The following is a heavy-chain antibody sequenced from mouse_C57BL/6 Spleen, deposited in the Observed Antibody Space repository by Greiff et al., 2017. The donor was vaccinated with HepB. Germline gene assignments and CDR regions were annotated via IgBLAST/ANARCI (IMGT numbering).Heavy chain of an antibody. CDR3: ARSAWFAY. CDR2: LNPSTGGT. V-gene: IGHV1-42*01. J-gene: IGHJ3*01. CDR1: GYSFTGYY. Sequence: VQLKESGPELVKPGASVKISCKASGYSFTGYYMNWVKRSPEKSLEWIGELNPSTGGTTYNQKFKSKATLTVDKSSSTAYMQLKSLTSEDSAVYYCARSAWFAYWGQGTLVTVSA.